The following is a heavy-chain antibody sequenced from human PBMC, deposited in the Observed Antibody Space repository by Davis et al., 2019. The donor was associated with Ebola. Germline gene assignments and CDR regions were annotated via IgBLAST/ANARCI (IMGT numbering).Heavy chain of an antibody. CDR1: GFTFSNYW. V-gene: IGHV3-11*06. Sequence: PGGSLRLSCAVSGFTFSNYWMSWVRQAPGKGLEWLSYISSRSSDTSYADSVKGRFAISRDNAKNSLFLQMNSLRAEDTAVYFCARRGDSSGYFDYWGQGTLVTVSS. D-gene: IGHD3-22*01. CDR3: ARRGDSSGYFDY. J-gene: IGHJ4*02. CDR2: ISSRSSDT.